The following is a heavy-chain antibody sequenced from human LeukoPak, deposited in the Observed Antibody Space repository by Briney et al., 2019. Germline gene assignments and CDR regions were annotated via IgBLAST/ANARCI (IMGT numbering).Heavy chain of an antibody. D-gene: IGHD6-19*01. J-gene: IGHJ6*02. Sequence: GESLKISCKGSGYSFTSYWIGWVRQKPGKGLEWMGIIYPGDSDTRYSPSFQGQVTISADKSISTAYLQWSSLKASDTAMYYCARNARAVAGTALYYYYGMDVWGQGTTVTVSS. CDR3: ARNARAVAGTALYYYYGMDV. CDR1: GYSFTSYW. CDR2: IYPGDSDT. V-gene: IGHV5-51*01.